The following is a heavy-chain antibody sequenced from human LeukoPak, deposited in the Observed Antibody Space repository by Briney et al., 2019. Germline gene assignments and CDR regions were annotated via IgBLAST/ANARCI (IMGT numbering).Heavy chain of an antibody. J-gene: IGHJ3*02. CDR3: ARGVLVGPHFGDHDAFDI. CDR2: IYYSGST. CDR1: GGSISSYY. Sequence: PSETLSLTCTVSGGSISSYYWSWIRQPPGKGLEWIGYIYYSGSTNYNPSLKSRVTISVDTSKNQFSLKLSSVTAADTAVYYCARGVLVGPHFGDHDAFDIWGQGTMVTVSS. D-gene: IGHD3-16*01. V-gene: IGHV4-59*01.